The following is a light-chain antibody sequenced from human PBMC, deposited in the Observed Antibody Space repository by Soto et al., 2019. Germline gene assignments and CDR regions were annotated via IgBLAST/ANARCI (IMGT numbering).Light chain of an antibody. CDR3: QQYNTFWT. V-gene: IGKV1-5*01. J-gene: IGKJ1*01. CDR2: GVS. Sequence: QSPSTLSASVGDRVTITCRASQTISSWLAWYQQKPGKAPRLLIYGVSSLESGVPSRFSGSGSGTEFTLTISSLQPDDSATYYCQQYNTFWTFGQGTKVDIK. CDR1: QTISSW.